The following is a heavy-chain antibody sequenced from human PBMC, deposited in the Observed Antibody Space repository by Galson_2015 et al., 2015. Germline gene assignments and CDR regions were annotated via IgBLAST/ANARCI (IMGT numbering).Heavy chain of an antibody. CDR2: ISYDGSNK. J-gene: IGHJ6*02. CDR1: GFTFSSYG. Sequence: SLRLSCAASGFTFSSYGMHWVRQAPGKGLEWVAVISYDGSNKYYADSVKGRFTISRDNSKNTLYLQMNSLRAEDTAVYYCAKDLNNWGTPFNYYYGMDVWGQGTTVTVSS. V-gene: IGHV3-30*18. CDR3: AKDLNNWGTPFNYYYGMDV. D-gene: IGHD7-27*01.